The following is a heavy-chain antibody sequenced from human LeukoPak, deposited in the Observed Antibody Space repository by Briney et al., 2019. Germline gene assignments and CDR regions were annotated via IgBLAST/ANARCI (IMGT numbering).Heavy chain of an antibody. J-gene: IGHJ6*04. D-gene: IGHD6-19*01. CDR3: ARDLRYSSGWYDYYYYGMDV. V-gene: IGHV3-30*04. CDR2: ISYDGSNK. CDR1: GFTFSSYA. Sequence: GGSLRLSCAASGFTFSSYAMHWVRQAPGKGLEWVAVISYDGSNKYYADSVKGRFTISRDNSKNTLYLQMNGLRAEDTAVYYCARDLRYSSGWYDYYYYGMDVWGKGTTVTVSS.